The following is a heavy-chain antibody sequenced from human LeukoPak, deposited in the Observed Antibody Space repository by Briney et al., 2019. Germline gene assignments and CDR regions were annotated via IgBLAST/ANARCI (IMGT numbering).Heavy chain of an antibody. CDR3: ARRKYSSSWLFDY. CDR1: GGSFSGYY. D-gene: IGHD6-13*01. CDR2: INHSGST. Sequence: KPSETLSHTCAVYGGSFSGYYWSWIRQPPGKGLEWIGEINHSGSTNYNPSLKSRVTISVDTSKNQFSLKLSSVTAADTAVYYCARRKYSSSWLFDYWGQGTLVTVSS. J-gene: IGHJ4*02. V-gene: IGHV4-34*01.